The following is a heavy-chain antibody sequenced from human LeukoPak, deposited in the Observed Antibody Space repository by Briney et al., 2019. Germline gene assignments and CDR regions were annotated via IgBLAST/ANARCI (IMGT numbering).Heavy chain of an antibody. D-gene: IGHD5-18*01. J-gene: IGHJ6*03. Sequence: GGSLRLSCTASSGYSMNWVRQAPGKGGEGVAYISSASSTIYYADSVEGRFNISRNNAQNSLNLQMNSLRAEDTAVYYCAREGVGYGYFGYMDVWGKGTTVTVSS. V-gene: IGHV3-48*04. CDR1: SGYS. CDR2: ISSASSTI. CDR3: AREGVGYGYFGYMDV.